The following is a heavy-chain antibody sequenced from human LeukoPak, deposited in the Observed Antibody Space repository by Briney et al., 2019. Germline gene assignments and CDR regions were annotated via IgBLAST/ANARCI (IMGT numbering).Heavy chain of an antibody. V-gene: IGHV3-21*01. CDR1: GFTFSSYT. CDR2: IRSGGSYI. Sequence: GGSLTLSCAASGFTFSSYTMNWVRQAPGKGLEWVSSIRSGGSYIYYADSVKGRFTISRDNAENSLYLQMNSLRAEDTAVYYCARDVQIDCWGQGTLVTVSS. CDR3: ARDVQIDC. D-gene: IGHD1-1*01. J-gene: IGHJ4*02.